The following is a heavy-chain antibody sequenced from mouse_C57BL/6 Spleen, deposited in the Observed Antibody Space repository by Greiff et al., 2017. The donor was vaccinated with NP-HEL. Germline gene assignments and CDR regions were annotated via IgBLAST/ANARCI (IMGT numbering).Heavy chain of an antibody. CDR3: ASHYSAWFAY. J-gene: IGHJ3*01. V-gene: IGHV5-17*01. CDR2: ISSGSSTI. Sequence: EVMLVESGGGLVKPGGSLKLSCAASGFTFSDYRMHWVRQAPEKGLEWVAYISSGSSTIYYADTVKGRFTISRDNAKNTLFLQMTSLRSEDTAMYYCASHYSAWFAYWGQGTLVTVSA. D-gene: IGHD2-12*01. CDR1: GFTFSDYR.